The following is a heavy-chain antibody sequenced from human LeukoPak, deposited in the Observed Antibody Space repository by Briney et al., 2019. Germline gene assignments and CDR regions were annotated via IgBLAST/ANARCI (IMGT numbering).Heavy chain of an antibody. D-gene: IGHD5-18*01. Sequence: ASVKVSCKASGYTFTSYYMHWVRQAPGQGLEWMGWISASSGNTNYAQNLQGRVTLTTDTSTSTAYMELRSLRSDDTAVYYCARDGIGYNYGFPDYWGQGTLVTVSS. CDR1: GYTFTSYY. J-gene: IGHJ4*02. V-gene: IGHV1-18*04. CDR2: ISASSGNT. CDR3: ARDGIGYNYGFPDY.